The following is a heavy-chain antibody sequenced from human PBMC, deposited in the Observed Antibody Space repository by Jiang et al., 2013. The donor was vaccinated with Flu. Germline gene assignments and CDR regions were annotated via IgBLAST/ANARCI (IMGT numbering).Heavy chain of an antibody. J-gene: IGHJ6*02. CDR2: IYSGGST. CDR1: GFTVSSNY. V-gene: IGHV3-66*02. CDR3: ATTYTYSSSWYVDYGMDV. Sequence: VQLLESGGGLVQPGGSLRLSCAASGFTVSSNYMSWVRQAPGKGLEWVSVIYSGGSTYYADSVKGRFTISRDNSKNTLYLQMNSLRAEDTAVYYCATTYTYSSSWYVDYGMDVWGQGTTVTVSS. D-gene: IGHD6-13*01.